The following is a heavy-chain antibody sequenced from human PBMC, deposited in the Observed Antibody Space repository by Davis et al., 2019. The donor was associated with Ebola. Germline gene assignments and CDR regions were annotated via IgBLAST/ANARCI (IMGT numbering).Heavy chain of an antibody. CDR2: ISAYNGNT. V-gene: IGHV1-18*04. D-gene: IGHD3-10*01. J-gene: IGHJ4*02. Sequence: AASVKVSCKASGYTFTSYGISWVRQAPGQGLEWMGWISAYNGNTNYAQKFQGRVTITRDTSASTAYMELSSLRSEDTAVYYCARLERGYWGQGTLVTVSS. CDR1: GYTFTSYG. CDR3: ARLERGY.